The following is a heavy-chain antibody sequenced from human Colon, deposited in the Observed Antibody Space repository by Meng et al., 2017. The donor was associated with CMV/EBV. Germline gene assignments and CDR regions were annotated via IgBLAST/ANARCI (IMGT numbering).Heavy chain of an antibody. CDR1: GASISGDDYY. D-gene: IGHD7-27*01. CDR3: ARTGGPSARTFFFDS. CDR2: IYYGAIT. V-gene: IGHV4-39*07. J-gene: IGHJ4*02. Sequence: SQTLSLTCAVSGASISGDDYYWALIRQSPGEGLQWIGSIYYGAITYYIPSLKSRATISVDTSKSHFSLKLTSVTAADTAIYYCARTGGPSARTFFFDSWGRGTLVTVSS.